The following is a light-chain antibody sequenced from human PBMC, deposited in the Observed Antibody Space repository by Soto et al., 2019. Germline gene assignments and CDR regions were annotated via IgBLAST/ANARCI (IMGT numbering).Light chain of an antibody. Sequence: EIVLTQSPATLSLSPGERATLSCRASQSLSSNFLAWYQQKPGQPPRLLIYDSSTRATGFPDRFSGSGSETHFRLTIVRLEPEAFAVYYCQQYDVSPWTLGQGTKVEIK. V-gene: IGKV3-20*01. J-gene: IGKJ1*01. CDR2: DSS. CDR3: QQYDVSPWT. CDR1: QSLSSNF.